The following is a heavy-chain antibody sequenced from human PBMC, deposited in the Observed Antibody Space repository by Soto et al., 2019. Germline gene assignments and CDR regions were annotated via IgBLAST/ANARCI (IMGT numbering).Heavy chain of an antibody. Sequence: QVQLQESGPGLVKPSQTLTLTCTVSGGSISSGRFYWSWIRQHPGKGLEGIGHISDSGSSYYNPSLESRVTLSVDTSKNQFSLKLSAVTAADTAVYFCARTTFYDIFTAYYSLFDYWGQGTMVTVSS. D-gene: IGHD3-9*01. CDR3: ARTTFYDIFTAYYSLFDY. J-gene: IGHJ4*02. CDR2: ISDSGSS. V-gene: IGHV4-31*03. CDR1: GGSISSGRFY.